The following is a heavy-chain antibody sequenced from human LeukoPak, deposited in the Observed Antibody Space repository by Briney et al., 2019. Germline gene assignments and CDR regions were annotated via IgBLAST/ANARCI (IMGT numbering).Heavy chain of an antibody. D-gene: IGHD6-19*01. CDR1: GGSFSGYY. CDR2: IYHSGST. Sequence: SETLSLTCAVYGGSFSGYYWSWIRQPPGKGLEWIGSIYHSGSTYYNPSLKSRVTISVDTSKNQFSLKLSSVTAADTAVYYCARKTGYSSGWYNYYYYMDVWGKGTTVTVSS. V-gene: IGHV4-34*01. CDR3: ARKTGYSSGWYNYYYYMDV. J-gene: IGHJ6*03.